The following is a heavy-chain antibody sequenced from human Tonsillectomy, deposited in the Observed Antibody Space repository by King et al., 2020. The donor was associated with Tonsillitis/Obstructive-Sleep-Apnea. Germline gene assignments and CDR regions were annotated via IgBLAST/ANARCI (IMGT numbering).Heavy chain of an antibody. D-gene: IGHD4-17*01. Sequence: DVQLVESGGGLVQPGGSLRLSCAASGFTFSSYAMSWVRQAPGKGLEWGSAISGSGGSTYNADSVKGRFTISRNNSKNTVYLQMNSLRAEDTAVYYCAKDPNDYGDYGESSYFDYWGQGTLVTVSS. V-gene: IGHV3-23*04. CDR2: ISGSGGST. J-gene: IGHJ4*02. CDR3: AKDPNDYGDYGESSYFDY. CDR1: GFTFSSYA.